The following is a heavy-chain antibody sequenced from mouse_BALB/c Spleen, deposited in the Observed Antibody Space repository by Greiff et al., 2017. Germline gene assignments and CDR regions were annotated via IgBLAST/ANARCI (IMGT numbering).Heavy chain of an antibody. Sequence: VHLVESGAELAKPGASVKMSCKASGYTFTSYWMHWVKQRPGQGLEWIGYINPSTGYTEYNQKFKDKATLTADKSSSTAYMQLSSLTSEDSAVYYCARSTTVVEDYWGQGTTLTVSS. J-gene: IGHJ2*01. D-gene: IGHD1-1*01. V-gene: IGHV1-7*01. CDR2: INPSTGYT. CDR1: GYTFTSYW. CDR3: ARSTTVVEDY.